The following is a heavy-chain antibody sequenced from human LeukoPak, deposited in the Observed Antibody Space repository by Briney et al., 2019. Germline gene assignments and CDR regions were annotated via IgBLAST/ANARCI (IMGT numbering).Heavy chain of an antibody. D-gene: IGHD4/OR15-4a*01. V-gene: IGHV3-30*18. CDR2: ISYDGSNK. CDR1: GFTFSSYG. Sequence: GGSLLLSCAASGFTFSSYGMHWVRQAPGKGLEWVAVISYDGSNKYYADSVKGRFTISRDNSKNTLYLQMNSLRAEDTAVYYCAKDIRSVDYGPPDYWGQGTLVTVSS. CDR3: AKDIRSVDYGPPDY. J-gene: IGHJ4*02.